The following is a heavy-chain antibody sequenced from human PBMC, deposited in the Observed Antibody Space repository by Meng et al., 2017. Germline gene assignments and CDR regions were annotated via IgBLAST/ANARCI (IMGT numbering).Heavy chain of an antibody. Sequence: VWRVLSGAGVKKPGSSVKVSCKASGGTFSSYAISWVRQAPGQGLEWMGWISAYNGNTNYAQKLRGRVTMTTDTSTSTAYMELRSLRSDDTAVYYCAQTTVTTYSEYFQHWGQGTLVTVSS. CDR3: AQTTVTTYSEYFQH. CDR2: ISAYNGNT. J-gene: IGHJ1*01. V-gene: IGHV1-18*01. CDR1: GGTFSSYA. D-gene: IGHD4-11*01.